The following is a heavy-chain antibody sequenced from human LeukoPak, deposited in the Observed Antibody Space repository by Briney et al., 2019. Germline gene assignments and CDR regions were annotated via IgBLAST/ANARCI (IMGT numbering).Heavy chain of an antibody. J-gene: IGHJ3*02. Sequence: GGSLRLSCAASGFTFSSYSMNWVRQAPGKGLEWVSSISSSSSYIYYADSVKGRFTISRDNAKNSLYLQMNSLRAEDTAVYYCSREALYLIQLWLPHDAFDIWGQGTMVTVSS. V-gene: IGHV3-21*01. D-gene: IGHD5-18*01. CDR3: SREALYLIQLWLPHDAFDI. CDR2: ISSSSSYI. CDR1: GFTFSSYS.